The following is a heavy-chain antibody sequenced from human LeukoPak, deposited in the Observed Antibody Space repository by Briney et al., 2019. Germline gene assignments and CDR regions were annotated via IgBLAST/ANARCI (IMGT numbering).Heavy chain of an antibody. D-gene: IGHD3-22*01. V-gene: IGHV1-69*05. CDR2: IIPIFGTA. Sequence: SVKVSCKASGGTFSSYAISWVRQAPGQGLEWMGGIIPIFGTANYAQKFQGRVTITTDESTSTAYMELSSLRSEDTAVYYCARLPNYYDSSGSPDGPPSLTDTRQKDAFDIWGQGTMVTVSS. CDR3: ARLPNYYDSSGSPDGPPSLTDTRQKDAFDI. CDR1: GGTFSSYA. J-gene: IGHJ3*02.